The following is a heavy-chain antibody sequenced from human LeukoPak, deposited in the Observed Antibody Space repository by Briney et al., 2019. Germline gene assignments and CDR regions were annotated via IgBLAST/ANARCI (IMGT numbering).Heavy chain of an antibody. CDR1: GLTFSSYA. CDR2: ISGSGDSA. Sequence: GGSLRLSCAASGLTFSSYAMSCVRQAPGKGLEWVAVISGSGDSAYYADSVKGRFTISRDNSKNTLYLQMDSLRAEDTAIYYCAKTSSTSCYSCVFDYWGQGTLVTVSS. D-gene: IGHD2-2*01. J-gene: IGHJ4*02. CDR3: AKTSSTSCYSCVFDY. V-gene: IGHV3-23*01.